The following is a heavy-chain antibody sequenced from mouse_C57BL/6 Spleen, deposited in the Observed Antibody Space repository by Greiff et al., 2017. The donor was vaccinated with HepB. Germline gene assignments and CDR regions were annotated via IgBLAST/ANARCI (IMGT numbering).Heavy chain of an antibody. V-gene: IGHV1-19*01. J-gene: IGHJ3*01. D-gene: IGHD1-1*01. Sequence: EVQLQQSGPVLVKPGASVKMSCKASGYTFTDYYMNWVKQSHGKSLEWIGVINPYNGGTSYNQKFKGKATLTVDKSSSTAYMQLKSLTSEDSAVYYCARDYYGRVVRGTFAYWGQGTLVTVSA. CDR3: ARDYYGRVVRGTFAY. CDR1: GYTFTDYY. CDR2: INPYNGGT.